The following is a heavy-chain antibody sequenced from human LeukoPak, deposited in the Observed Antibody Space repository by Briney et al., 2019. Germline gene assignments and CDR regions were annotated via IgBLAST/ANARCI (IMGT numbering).Heavy chain of an antibody. CDR1: GFTFSTYN. CDR3: ARDPYSGSYGPYYYYYMDV. D-gene: IGHD1-26*01. V-gene: IGHV3-21*06. J-gene: IGHJ6*03. Sequence: PGGFLRLSCAASGFTFSTYNTNWVRQAPGKGPEWVSSITSSSSYIYYADSVKGRFTISRDNAKNSLYLQMDSLRVEDTAVYYCARDPYSGSYGPYYYYYMDVWGKGTTVTISS. CDR2: ITSSSSYI.